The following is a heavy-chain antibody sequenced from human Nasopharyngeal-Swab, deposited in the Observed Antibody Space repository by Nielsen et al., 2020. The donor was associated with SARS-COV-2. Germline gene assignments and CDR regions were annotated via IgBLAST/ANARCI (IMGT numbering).Heavy chain of an antibody. CDR1: GFTFGDYA. J-gene: IGHJ3*02. D-gene: IGHD3-3*01. Sequence: GGSLTLSCTASGFTFGDYAMSWVRQAPGKGLEWVGFIRSKAYGGTTEYAASVKGRFTISRDDSKSIAYLQMNSLKTEDTAVYYCTRLGGGRAFDIWGQGTMVTVSS. CDR2: IRSKAYGGTT. V-gene: IGHV3-49*04. CDR3: TRLGGGRAFDI.